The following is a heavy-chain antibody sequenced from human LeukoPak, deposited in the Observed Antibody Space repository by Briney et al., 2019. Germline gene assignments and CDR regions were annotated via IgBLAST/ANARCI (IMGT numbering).Heavy chain of an antibody. Sequence: PGGSLRLSCAASGFIFSTYSMNWVRQAPGKGLEWVAVIWYDGSNKYYADSVKGRFTISRDNSKNTLYLQMNSLRAEDTAVYYCAKDLGYCSGGSCYSYPVGAFDIWGQGTMVTVSS. CDR1: GFIFSTYS. J-gene: IGHJ3*02. CDR2: IWYDGSNK. CDR3: AKDLGYCSGGSCYSYPVGAFDI. V-gene: IGHV3-33*06. D-gene: IGHD2-15*01.